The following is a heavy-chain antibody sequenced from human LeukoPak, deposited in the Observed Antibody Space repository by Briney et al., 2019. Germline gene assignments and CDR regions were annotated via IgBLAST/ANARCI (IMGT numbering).Heavy chain of an antibody. J-gene: IGHJ5*02. CDR2: ISSSSSYI. Sequence: GGSLRLSCAASGFTFSSYSMNWVRQAPGKGLEWVSSISSSSSYIYYADSVKGRFTISRDNAKNSLYLQMNSLRAEDTAVYYCARDYFSSGYYSNWFDPWGQGTLVTVSS. V-gene: IGHV3-21*01. D-gene: IGHD3-22*01. CDR1: GFTFSSYS. CDR3: ARDYFSSGYYSNWFDP.